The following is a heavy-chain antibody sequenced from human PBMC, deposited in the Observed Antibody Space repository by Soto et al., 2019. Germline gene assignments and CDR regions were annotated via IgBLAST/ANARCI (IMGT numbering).Heavy chain of an antibody. CDR2: VSYDGTNR. D-gene: IGHD3-16*01. CDR1: GFSFSSFG. V-gene: IGHV3-30*03. Sequence: PGGSLRLSCAASGFSFSSFGIHWVRQAPGKGLEWVAIVSYDGTNRYYADSVKGRFTISRDNSKNTLFLQMNNLRTEDTAVYFCARSTRSLVGYYYYYGMDVWGQGTTVTVSS. J-gene: IGHJ6*02. CDR3: ARSTRSLVGYYYYYGMDV.